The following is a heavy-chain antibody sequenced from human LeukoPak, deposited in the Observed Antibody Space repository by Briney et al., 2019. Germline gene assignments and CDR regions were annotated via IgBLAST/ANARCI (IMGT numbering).Heavy chain of an antibody. CDR2: ISGNAGTT. Sequence: PGGSLRLSCAVSGFTFSTYAMDWVRQAPGKGLEWVSVISGNAGTTFYAYSVEGRFTISRDNSKNTLYLQMNSLRAEDTAVYYCATKNDYGDYPYSWGQGTLVTVSS. J-gene: IGHJ4*02. CDR3: ATKNDYGDYPYS. D-gene: IGHD4-17*01. CDR1: GFTFSTYA. V-gene: IGHV3-23*01.